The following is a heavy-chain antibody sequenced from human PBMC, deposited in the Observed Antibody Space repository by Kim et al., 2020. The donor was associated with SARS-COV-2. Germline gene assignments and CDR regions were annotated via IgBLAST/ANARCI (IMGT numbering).Heavy chain of an antibody. Sequence: GGSLRLSCAASGFTFSSYDMSWVRQAPGKGLEWISYITTNASAIYYANSVKGRFTISRDNAKNSLYLQMNSLRADDTAVYYCARDHTPHCCGDCDHFDD. CDR3: ARDHTPHCCGDCDHFDD. CDR1: GFTFSSYD. CDR2: ITTNASAI. J-gene: IGHJ4*01. V-gene: IGHV3-11*01. D-gene: IGHD2-21*02.